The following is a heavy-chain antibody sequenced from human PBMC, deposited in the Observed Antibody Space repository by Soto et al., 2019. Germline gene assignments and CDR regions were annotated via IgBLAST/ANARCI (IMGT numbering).Heavy chain of an antibody. V-gene: IGHV4-34*01. Sequence: PSETLSLTCAVYGGSFSGYYWSWIRQPPGKGLEWIGEINHSGSTNYNPSLKSRVTISVDTSKNQFSLKLSSVTAADTAVYYCARAPHWMDSWGQGTLVTVSS. CDR1: GGSFSGYY. CDR3: ARAPHWMDS. CDR2: INHSGST. J-gene: IGHJ5*01.